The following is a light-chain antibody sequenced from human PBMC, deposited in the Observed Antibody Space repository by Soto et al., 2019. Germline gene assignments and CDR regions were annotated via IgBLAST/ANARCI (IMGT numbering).Light chain of an antibody. CDR2: GAS. CDR1: QSVSSN. Sequence: EIVMTQSPATLSVSPGERATLSCRASQSVSSNFAWYQQKPGQPPRLLIYGASTRATGIPARFSGSGSGTEFTLTISGLQSEEFAVYYCQQYKNWPLTFGGGTKVEIK. J-gene: IGKJ4*01. CDR3: QQYKNWPLT. V-gene: IGKV3-15*01.